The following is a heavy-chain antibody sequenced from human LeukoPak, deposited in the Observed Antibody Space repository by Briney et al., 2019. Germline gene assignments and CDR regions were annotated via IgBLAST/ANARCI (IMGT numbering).Heavy chain of an antibody. CDR3: ARGGGLRRTFDY. V-gene: IGHV3-48*03. D-gene: IGHD4-17*01. CDR1: GFTFSSYE. Sequence: SGGSLRLSCAASGFTFSSYEMNWVRQAPGKGLEWVSYISSSGSTIYYADSVKGRFTISRDNAKNSVYLQMNSLRAEDTAVYYCARGGGLRRTFDYWGQGTLVTVSS. J-gene: IGHJ4*02. CDR2: ISSSGSTI.